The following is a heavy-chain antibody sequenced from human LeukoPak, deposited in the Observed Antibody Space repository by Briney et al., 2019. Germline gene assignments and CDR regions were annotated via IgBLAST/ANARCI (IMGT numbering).Heavy chain of an antibody. V-gene: IGHV4-34*01. Sequence: SETLSLTCAVYGASFSAYYWCWIRQPPGKGLEWIGEINHSGGTNYSPSLKSRVTISVDTSKNQFSLKLTSVTAADTAVYYCARYYYDGSGYYPVADYWGQGTLVTVSS. CDR2: INHSGGT. CDR3: ARYYYDGSGYYPVADY. D-gene: IGHD3-22*01. CDR1: GASFSAYY. J-gene: IGHJ4*02.